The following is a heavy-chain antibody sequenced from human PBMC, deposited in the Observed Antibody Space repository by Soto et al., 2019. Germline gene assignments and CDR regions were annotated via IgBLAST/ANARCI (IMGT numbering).Heavy chain of an antibody. D-gene: IGHD3-16*01. CDR3: VRADAQYRSYAIWYKY. V-gene: IGHV3-23*01. Sequence: GGSLRLSCAASGFTFSSFALRWGRQAPGKGLDWGSAISGSGGSTYSADSVKGRFTISRDNSENTRYLQMSSLRIEDTAVYYCVRADAQYRSYAIWYKYWGQGTLVTVSS. CDR2: ISGSGGST. CDR1: GFTFSSFA. J-gene: IGHJ4*02.